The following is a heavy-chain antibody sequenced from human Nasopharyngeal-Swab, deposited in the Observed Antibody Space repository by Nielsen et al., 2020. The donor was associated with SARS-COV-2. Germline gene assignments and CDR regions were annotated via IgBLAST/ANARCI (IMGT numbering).Heavy chain of an antibody. V-gene: IGHV1-2*02. CDR2: INPNSGGT. CDR3: ARAPEMATIMGDF. J-gene: IGHJ4*02. D-gene: IGHD5-24*01. Sequence: WVRQAPGQGLEWMGWINPNSGGTNYAQKFQGRVTMTRDTSINTAYMELSRLRSDDTAVYYCARAPEMATIMGDFWGQGTQVT.